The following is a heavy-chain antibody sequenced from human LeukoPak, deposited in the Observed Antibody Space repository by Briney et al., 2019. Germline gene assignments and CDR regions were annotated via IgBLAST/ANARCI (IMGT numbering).Heavy chain of an antibody. CDR3: VTTSVTHTHDP. V-gene: IGHV1-2*02. Sequence: ASVTVSFKASGNDFSDFYFNRVRQAPGRGLEWVGWINPHSRATHYAQRFRGRVTMDASITTGYMELNSLTSDDTAVYYCVTTSVTHTHDPWGQGTLVTVSS. CDR1: GNDFSDFY. CDR2: INPHSRAT. J-gene: IGHJ5*02. D-gene: IGHD5/OR15-5a*01.